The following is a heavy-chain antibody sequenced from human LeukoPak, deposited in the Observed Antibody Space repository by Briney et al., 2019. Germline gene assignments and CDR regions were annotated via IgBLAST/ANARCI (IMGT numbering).Heavy chain of an antibody. CDR2: INHSGST. Sequence: SETLSLTCAVYGGSFSGYYWSWIRQPPGKGLEWIGEINHSGSTNYNPSLKSRVTISVDTPKNQFSLKLSSVTAADTAVYYCARKQNYYFDYWGQGTLVAVSS. CDR1: GGSFSGYY. V-gene: IGHV4-34*01. D-gene: IGHD1-7*01. J-gene: IGHJ4*02. CDR3: ARKQNYYFDY.